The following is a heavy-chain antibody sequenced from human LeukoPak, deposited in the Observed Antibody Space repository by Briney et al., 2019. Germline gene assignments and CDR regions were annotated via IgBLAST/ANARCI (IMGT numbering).Heavy chain of an antibody. V-gene: IGHV3-48*03. CDR2: ISNSGFYI. CDR3: VTDGASDI. J-gene: IGHJ3*02. Sequence: TGGSLRLSCAASGFTFSSYEMNWVRQAPGKGLEWVSYISNSGFYIYYADSVKGRFVVSRDNANNSLYLQMNSLRDEDTAAYYCVTDGASDIWGQGTMVTVSS. CDR1: GFTFSSYE.